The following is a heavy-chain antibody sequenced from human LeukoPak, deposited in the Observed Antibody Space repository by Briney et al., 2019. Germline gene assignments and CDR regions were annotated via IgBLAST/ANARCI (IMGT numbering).Heavy chain of an antibody. CDR1: GFTFDDYA. D-gene: IGHD6-6*01. Sequence: GGSLRLSCAASGFTFDDYAMHWVRQAPGKGLEWVSGISWNSGSIGYADSVKGRFTISRDNAKNSLYLQMNSLRAEDTALYYCAKDMALVYGMDVSGQGTTVTVSS. V-gene: IGHV3-9*01. J-gene: IGHJ6*02. CDR2: ISWNSGSI. CDR3: AKDMALVYGMDV.